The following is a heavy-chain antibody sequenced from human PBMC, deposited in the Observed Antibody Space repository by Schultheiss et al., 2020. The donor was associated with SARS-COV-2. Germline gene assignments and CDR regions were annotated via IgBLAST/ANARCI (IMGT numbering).Heavy chain of an antibody. J-gene: IGHJ3*02. V-gene: IGHV3-64*01. CDR1: GFTFSSYA. Sequence: GGSLRLSCAASGFTFSSYAMHWVRQAPGKGLEYVSAISSNGGSTYYANSVKGRFTISRDNSKNTLYLQMGSLRAEDMAVYYCARDRITGTTGAFDIWGQGTMVTVS. CDR3: ARDRITGTTGAFDI. D-gene: IGHD1-7*01. CDR2: ISSNGGST.